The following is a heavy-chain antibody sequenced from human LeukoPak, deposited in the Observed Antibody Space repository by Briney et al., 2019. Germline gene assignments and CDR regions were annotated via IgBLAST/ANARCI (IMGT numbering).Heavy chain of an antibody. D-gene: IGHD7-27*01. CDR1: GFTFSSYA. V-gene: IGHV3-23*01. CDR2: ISDSGITT. Sequence: PGGSLRLSCVTSGFTFSSYAMSWVRQPPGKGLEWVSGISDSGITTYYADSVRGRFTISRDNSKNTLYLQMNSLRAEDTAVYYCAKDLGYFDIWGQGTMVTVSS. CDR3: AKDLGYFDI. J-gene: IGHJ3*02.